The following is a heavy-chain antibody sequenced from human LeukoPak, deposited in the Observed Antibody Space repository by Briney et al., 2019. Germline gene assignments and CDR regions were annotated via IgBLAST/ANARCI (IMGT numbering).Heavy chain of an antibody. V-gene: IGHV4-31*03. CDR2: IYHSGTT. J-gene: IGHJ4*02. CDR1: GGSISSGGYY. CDR3: ARSPTVVRIVGGNFDY. D-gene: IGHD3-10*01. Sequence: SETLSLTCTVSGGSISSGGYYWHWIRQHPGKGLEWIGNIYHSGTTYYKPSLKSRVTISVDTSKNQFSLKLSSVTAADTAVYYCARSPTVVRIVGGNFDYWSQGTLVTVSS.